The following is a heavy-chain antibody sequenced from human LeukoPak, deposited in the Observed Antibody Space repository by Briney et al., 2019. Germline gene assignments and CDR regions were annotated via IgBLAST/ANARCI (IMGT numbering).Heavy chain of an antibody. CDR3: ARDDSANWNDVNKAFDI. D-gene: IGHD1-20*01. Sequence: SQTLSLTCTVSGGSISSGSCYWSWIRQPAGKGLEWIGRIYTSGSTNYNPSLKSRVTISVDTSKNQFSLKLSSVTAADTAVYYCARDDSANWNDVNKAFDIWGQGTVVTVSS. CDR2: IYTSGST. J-gene: IGHJ3*02. V-gene: IGHV4-61*02. CDR1: GGSISSGSCY.